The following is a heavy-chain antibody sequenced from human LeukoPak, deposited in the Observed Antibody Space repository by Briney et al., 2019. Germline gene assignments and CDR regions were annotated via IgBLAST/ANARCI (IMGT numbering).Heavy chain of an antibody. CDR3: ARDLRPSSGWFDP. CDR1: GYTLTAYY. V-gene: IGHV1-2*02. D-gene: IGHD2-2*01. J-gene: IGHJ5*02. CDR2: INPNSGGT. Sequence: ASVRVSCKASGYTLTAYYMHRVRQAPGQGLEWMGWINPNSGGTNYAQKFQDRVTMTRDTSVSTAYMELSRLTSDDTAVYYCARDLRPSSGWFDPWGQGTLVTASS.